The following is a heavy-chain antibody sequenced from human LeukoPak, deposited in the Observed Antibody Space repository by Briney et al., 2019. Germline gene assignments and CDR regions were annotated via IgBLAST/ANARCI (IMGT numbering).Heavy chain of an antibody. CDR1: GFTFSSYA. D-gene: IGHD5-18*01. CDR3: AKDSGYSYGEGYYFDY. Sequence: QSGGSLRLSCAASGFTFSSYAMSWVRQAPGKGLEWVSAISGSGGSTYYADSVKGRFTIPRDNSRNTLYPQMNSLRAEDTAVYYCAKDSGYSYGEGYYFDYWGQGTLVTVSS. J-gene: IGHJ4*02. V-gene: IGHV3-23*01. CDR2: ISGSGGST.